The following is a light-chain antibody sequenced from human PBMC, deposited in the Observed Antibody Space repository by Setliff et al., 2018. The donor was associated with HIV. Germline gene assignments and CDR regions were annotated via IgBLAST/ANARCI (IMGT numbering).Light chain of an antibody. V-gene: IGLV2-23*01. CDR1: SSDIGTYNL. CDR2: DDS. Sequence: QSVLAQPASVSGSPGQSITISCTGTSSDIGTYNLVSWYQQYPGKAPKLMIYDDSKRPSGLSNRFSGSKSGNTASLTISGLQAEDEADYYCCSYAGSATWVFGGGTKVTV. J-gene: IGLJ2*01. CDR3: CSYAGSATWV.